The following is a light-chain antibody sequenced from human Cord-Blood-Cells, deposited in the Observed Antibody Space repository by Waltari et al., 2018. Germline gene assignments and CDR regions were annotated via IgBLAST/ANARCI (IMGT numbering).Light chain of an antibody. CDR3: SSYTSSSTWV. CDR1: SSDVGGYNY. J-gene: IGLJ3*02. CDR2: AVS. Sequence: QSALTQPASVSGSPGQSITISCTGTSSDVGGYNYFSWYQQHPGKAPKLMIYAVSNRPSGVSNRFSGSKSGNTASLTISGLQAEDEADYYCSSYTSSSTWVFGGGTKLTVL. V-gene: IGLV2-14*01.